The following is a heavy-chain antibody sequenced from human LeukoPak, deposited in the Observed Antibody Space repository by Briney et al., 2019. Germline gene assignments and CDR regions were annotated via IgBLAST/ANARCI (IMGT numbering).Heavy chain of an antibody. J-gene: IGHJ5*02. Sequence: ASVKVSCKASGYTFTGYYMHWVRQAPGQGLEWMGWINPNSGGTNYAQKFQGRVTMTRDTSISTAYMELSRLRSDDTAVYYCARDFWSGYAINWVDPWGQGTLVTVSS. CDR2: INPNSGGT. V-gene: IGHV1-2*02. CDR1: GYTFTGYY. D-gene: IGHD3-3*01. CDR3: ARDFWSGYAINWVDP.